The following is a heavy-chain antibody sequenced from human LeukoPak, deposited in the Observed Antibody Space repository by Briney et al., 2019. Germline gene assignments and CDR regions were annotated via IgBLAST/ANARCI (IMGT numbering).Heavy chain of an antibody. D-gene: IGHD3-9*01. CDR2: INHSGST. J-gene: IGHJ4*02. V-gene: IGHV4-34*01. CDR1: GGSFSGYY. Sequence: SETLSLTCAVYGGSFSGYYWSWIRQPPGKGLEWIGEINHSGSTNYNPSLKSRVTISVDTSKNQFSLKLSSVTAADTAVYYCARDGGPLRYFDWLPPGSGGLDYWGQGTLVTVSS. CDR3: ARDGGPLRYFDWLPPGSGGLDY.